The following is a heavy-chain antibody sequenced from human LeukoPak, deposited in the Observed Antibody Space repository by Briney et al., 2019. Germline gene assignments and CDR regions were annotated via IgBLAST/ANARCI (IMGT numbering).Heavy chain of an antibody. J-gene: IGHJ4*02. CDR1: GFTFSSYE. CDR2: ISGSGGST. CDR3: AKGSMVTESEFFDY. V-gene: IGHV3-23*01. D-gene: IGHD5-18*01. Sequence: GGSLRLSCAASGFTFSSYEMSWVRQAPGKGLEWVSAISGSGGSTYYADSVKGRFTISRDNSKNTLYLQMNSLRAEDTAVYYCAKGSMVTESEFFDYWGQGTLVTVSS.